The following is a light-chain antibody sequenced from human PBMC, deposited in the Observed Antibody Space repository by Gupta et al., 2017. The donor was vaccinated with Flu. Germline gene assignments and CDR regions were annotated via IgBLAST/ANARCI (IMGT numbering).Light chain of an antibody. CDR2: LGS. CDR3: KQAHEIPLT. V-gene: IGKV2-28*01. Sequence: DIVMTQSPLPLPVPPDEPASLSCRTSKRLPHGNGNTYLDWYLQKPGQSPQVLISLGSNRATGVPDRFSGSGSGTEFTLSITRVQAEDVAIYYCKQAHEIPLTFGQGTKVDIE. CDR1: KRLPHGNGNTY. J-gene: IGKJ3*01.